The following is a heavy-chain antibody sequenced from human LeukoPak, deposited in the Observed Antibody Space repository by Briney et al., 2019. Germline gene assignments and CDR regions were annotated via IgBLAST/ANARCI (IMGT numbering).Heavy chain of an antibody. CDR1: GFTFSSYS. CDR2: SSGGAGTT. Sequence: PGGSLRLSCAASGFTFSSYSMHWVRQAPGKGLEWVSYSSGGAGTTYYADSVKGRFTISRDNAKNSLYLQMNSLRAEDTAVYYCAKVWIRIAVADHYFDYWGQGTLVTVSS. J-gene: IGHJ4*02. CDR3: AKVWIRIAVADHYFDY. D-gene: IGHD6-19*01. V-gene: IGHV3-48*01.